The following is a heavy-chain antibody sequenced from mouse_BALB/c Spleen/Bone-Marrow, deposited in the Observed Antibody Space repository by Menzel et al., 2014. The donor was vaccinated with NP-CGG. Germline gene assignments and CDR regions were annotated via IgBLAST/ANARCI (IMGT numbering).Heavy chain of an antibody. J-gene: IGHJ2*01. CDR1: GFNVKDTY. Sequence: EVKLVESGAELVKPGASVKLSCTASGFNVKDTYIHWVKQRPEQGLEWIGRIDPANGNTKYDPKFQGKATITADTSSNTAYLQLSSLTSEDTAVYYCASYVYGYYLDYWGQGTTLTVSS. V-gene: IGHV14-3*02. CDR3: ASYVYGYYLDY. CDR2: IDPANGNT. D-gene: IGHD2-2*01.